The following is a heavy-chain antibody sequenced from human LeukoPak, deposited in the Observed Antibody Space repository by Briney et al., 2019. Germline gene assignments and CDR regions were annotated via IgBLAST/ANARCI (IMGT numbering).Heavy chain of an antibody. CDR2: ISYDGSNK. V-gene: IGHV3-30*03. Sequence: GGSLRLSCAASGFTFSSYGMHWVRQAPGKGLEWVAVISYDGSNKYYADSVKGRFTISRDNSKNTLYLQMNSQRAEDTAVYYCAAHWDMGAPYDWGQGTLVTVSS. CDR3: AAHWDMGAPYD. CDR1: GFTFSSYG. D-gene: IGHD1-26*01. J-gene: IGHJ4*02.